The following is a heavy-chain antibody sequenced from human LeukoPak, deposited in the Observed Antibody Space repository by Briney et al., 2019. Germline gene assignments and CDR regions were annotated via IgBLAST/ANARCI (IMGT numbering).Heavy chain of an antibody. Sequence: SETLSLTCTVSGGSFSDYYWSFIRQPPGKGLEWIGYIYHNGNSDFNPSLKSRVTISVDTSKNQFSLRMSSVTAADTAVYFCAGQAYSSGWLDDWGPGTLVTVSS. CDR2: IYHNGNS. CDR1: GGSFSDYY. V-gene: IGHV4-59*01. J-gene: IGHJ4*02. D-gene: IGHD6-19*01. CDR3: AGQAYSSGWLDD.